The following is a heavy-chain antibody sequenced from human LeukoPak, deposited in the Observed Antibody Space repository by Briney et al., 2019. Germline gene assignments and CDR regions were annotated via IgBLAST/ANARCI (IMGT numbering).Heavy chain of an antibody. CDR3: ARHQEVGATLSAFDT. D-gene: IGHD1-26*01. J-gene: IGHJ3*02. Sequence: SVKVSCKASGGTFSSYAISWVRQAPGQGLEWMGRIIPILGTANYAQKFQGRVTITTDESTSTAYMELSSLRSEDTAVYYCARHQEVGATLSAFDTWGQGTMVTVSS. V-gene: IGHV1-69*11. CDR1: GGTFSSYA. CDR2: IIPILGTA.